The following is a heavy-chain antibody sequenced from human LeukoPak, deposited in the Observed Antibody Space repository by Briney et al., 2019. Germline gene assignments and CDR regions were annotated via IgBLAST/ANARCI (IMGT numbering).Heavy chain of an antibody. CDR3: ARGTSSGWSYFDY. V-gene: IGHV3-21*01. J-gene: IGHJ4*02. CDR2: ISSSSSYI. CDR1: GFTFRTYS. Sequence: GGSLRLSCAASGFTFRTYSMNWVRQAPGKGLEWVSSISSSSSYIYYADSVKGRFTISRDNAKNSLYLQMNSLRAEDMAVYYCARGTSSGWSYFDYWGQGTLVTVSS. D-gene: IGHD6-19*01.